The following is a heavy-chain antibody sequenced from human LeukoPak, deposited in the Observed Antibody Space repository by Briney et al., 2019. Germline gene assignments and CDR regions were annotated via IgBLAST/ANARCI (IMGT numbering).Heavy chain of an antibody. D-gene: IGHD2-15*01. CDR2: IKRDGTEK. Sequence: GGSLRLSCAASGFTFSSYWMSWARQAPGKGLEWVANIKRDGTEKYYVGSVKGRFTISRDNAKNSLYLQMNSLRAEDTAVYYCARERYCSGGSCYGMDVWGQGTTVTVSS. CDR1: GFTFSSYW. J-gene: IGHJ6*02. V-gene: IGHV3-7*01. CDR3: ARERYCSGGSCYGMDV.